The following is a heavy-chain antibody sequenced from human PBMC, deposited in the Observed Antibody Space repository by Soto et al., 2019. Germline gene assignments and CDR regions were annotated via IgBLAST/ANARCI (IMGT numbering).Heavy chain of an antibody. CDR1: GGSISSYY. V-gene: IGHV4-59*01. D-gene: IGHD6-19*01. Sequence: SETLSLTCTVSGGSISSYYWSWIRQPPGKGLEWIGYIYYSGSTNYNPSLKSRVTISVDTSKNQFSLKLSSVTAADTAVYYCARALDSSGWFGAYFDYWGQGALVTVSS. J-gene: IGHJ4*02. CDR3: ARALDSSGWFGAYFDY. CDR2: IYYSGST.